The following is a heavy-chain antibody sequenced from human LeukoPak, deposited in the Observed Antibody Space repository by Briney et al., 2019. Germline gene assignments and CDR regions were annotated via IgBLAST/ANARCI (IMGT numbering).Heavy chain of an antibody. CDR1: GFGFGDHG. CDR2: INWSGGST. D-gene: IGHD2-2*01. Sequence: PGGSLRLSCSASGFGFGDHGMSWVRQVPGKGLEWVSGINWSGGSTGYADPVRGRFAISRDNAKNSLYLQMDSLTAEDTALYYCARAPITSPFYFDHWGQGTLVTVSS. CDR3: ARAPITSPFYFDH. V-gene: IGHV3-20*04. J-gene: IGHJ4*02.